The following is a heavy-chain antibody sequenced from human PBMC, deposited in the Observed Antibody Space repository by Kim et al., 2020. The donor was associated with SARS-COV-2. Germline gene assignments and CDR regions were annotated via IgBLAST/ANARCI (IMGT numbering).Heavy chain of an antibody. D-gene: IGHD6-13*01. CDR1: GFTFSSYA. CDR3: ASSTNGNYYYGMDV. J-gene: IGHJ6*02. CDR2: ISYDGSNK. Sequence: GGSLRLSCAASGFTFSSYAMHWVRQAPGKGLEWVAVISYDGSNKYYADSVKGRFTISRDNSKNTLYLQMNSLRAEDTAVYCWASSTNGNYYYGMDVGGQG. V-gene: IGHV3-30-3*01.